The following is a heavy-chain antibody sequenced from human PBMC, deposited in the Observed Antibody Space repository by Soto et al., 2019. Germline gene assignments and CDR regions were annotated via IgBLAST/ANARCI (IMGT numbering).Heavy chain of an antibody. D-gene: IGHD2-2*01. J-gene: IGHJ4*02. Sequence: QLQLQESGPGLVKPSETLSLTCTVSGGSISSSSYYWGWIRQPPGKGLEWIGSIYYSGSTYYNPSLKSRVTIYVDTSKNQFSLNLSSVTAADTAVYYCARHEIEGGYCSSTSCSPYYFDYWGQGTLVTVSS. V-gene: IGHV4-39*01. CDR3: ARHEIEGGYCSSTSCSPYYFDY. CDR2: IYYSGST. CDR1: GGSISSSSYY.